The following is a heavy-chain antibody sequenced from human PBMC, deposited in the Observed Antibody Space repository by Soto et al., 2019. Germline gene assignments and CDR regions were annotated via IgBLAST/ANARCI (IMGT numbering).Heavy chain of an antibody. D-gene: IGHD6-25*01. Sequence: SETLSLTCTLSGGSIRSSSYYWGWIRQPPGKGLEWIGTIYYSNPSLKSRVTVSEDTSKNQFSLKLTSVTAADTAVYYCAAQRREGIDYWGQGTLVTVSS. CDR2: IY. J-gene: IGHJ4*02. CDR1: GGSIRSSSYY. V-gene: IGHV4-39*01. CDR3: AAQRREGIDY.